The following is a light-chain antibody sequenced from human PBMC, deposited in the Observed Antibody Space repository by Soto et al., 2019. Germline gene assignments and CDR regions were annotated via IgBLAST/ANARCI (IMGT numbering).Light chain of an antibody. CDR1: QSVSSN. J-gene: IGKJ4*01. Sequence: EIVMTQSPATLSLSPGEGATLSCRASQSVSSNLAWYQQKPGQAPRLLIYGASTRAAAIPARFSGSGSGTEFTLTISSLQSEDFAGYYCQQYNDWPLSFGGGTKVEIK. V-gene: IGKV3D-15*01. CDR3: QQYNDWPLS. CDR2: GAS.